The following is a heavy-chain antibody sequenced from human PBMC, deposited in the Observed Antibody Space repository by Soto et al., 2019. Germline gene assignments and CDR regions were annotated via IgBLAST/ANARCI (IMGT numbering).Heavy chain of an antibody. Sequence: EVQLEESGGDLVQPGGSLRLSCAASGFTLSAYWMTWVRQAPGKGLEWVANINRDGSKKSYLDSVRGRFTISRDNVGNSRYLRMDSLRADDTALYYCARDVSPGSSSLYLDAFDIWGQGTMVTVSS. V-gene: IGHV3-7*05. D-gene: IGHD6-13*01. CDR1: GFTLSAYW. CDR3: ARDVSPGSSSLYLDAFDI. J-gene: IGHJ3*02. CDR2: INRDGSKK.